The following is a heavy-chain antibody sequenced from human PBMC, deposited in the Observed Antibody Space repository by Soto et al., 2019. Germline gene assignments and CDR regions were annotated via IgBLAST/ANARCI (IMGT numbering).Heavy chain of an antibody. CDR1: GFTFSDYY. CDR2: ISSSSSYT. V-gene: IGHV3-11*05. CDR3: ARDRGPNCSGGSCYHP. D-gene: IGHD2-15*01. J-gene: IGHJ5*02. Sequence: GGSLRLSCAASGFTFSDYYMSWIRQAPGKGLEWVSYISSSSSYTNYADSVKGRFTISRDNAKNSLYLQMNSLRAEDTAVYYCARDRGPNCSGGSCYHPWGQGTLVTVSS.